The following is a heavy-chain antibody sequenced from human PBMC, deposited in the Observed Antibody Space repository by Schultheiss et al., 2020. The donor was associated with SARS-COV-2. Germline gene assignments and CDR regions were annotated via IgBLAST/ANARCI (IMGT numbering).Heavy chain of an antibody. J-gene: IGHJ5*02. CDR2: ISSSSSYI. Sequence: GGSLRLSCAASCFTFSSYSMNWVRQAPGKGLEWVSSISSSSSYIYYADSVKGRFTISRDNSKNTLYLQMNSLRAEDTAVYYCAKVSRRKDYYDRMYNWFDPWGQGTLVTVSS. CDR3: AKVSRRKDYYDRMYNWFDP. V-gene: IGHV3-21*04. D-gene: IGHD3-22*01. CDR1: CFTFSSYS.